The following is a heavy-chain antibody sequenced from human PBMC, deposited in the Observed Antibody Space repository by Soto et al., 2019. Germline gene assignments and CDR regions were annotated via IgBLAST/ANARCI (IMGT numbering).Heavy chain of an antibody. V-gene: IGHV3-66*01. CDR2: IYSGGIT. CDR3: ASPPGGPNEAFEI. J-gene: IGHJ3*02. D-gene: IGHD3-16*01. Sequence: EVQLVESGGGLVQPGGSLRLSCAASGFTVSSKYMSWVRQAPGKGLEWVSVIYSGGITYYADSVKGRFTISRDNSKNTLYLQINNLRAEYTAVYYCASPPGGPNEAFEIWGQGTMVTVSS. CDR1: GFTVSSKY.